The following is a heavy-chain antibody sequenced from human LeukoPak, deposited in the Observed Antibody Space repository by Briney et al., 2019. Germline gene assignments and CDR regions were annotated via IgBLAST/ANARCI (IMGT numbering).Heavy chain of an antibody. CDR3: AREAPTYYYDSSGYYSVY. D-gene: IGHD3-22*01. Sequence: SVKVSCKASGGTFSSYTISWVRQAPGQGLKWMGRIIPILGIANYAQKFQGRVTITADKSTSTAYMELSSLRSEDTAVYYCAREAPTYYYDSSGYYSVYWGQGTLVTVSS. J-gene: IGHJ4*02. V-gene: IGHV1-69*04. CDR2: IIPILGIA. CDR1: GGTFSSYT.